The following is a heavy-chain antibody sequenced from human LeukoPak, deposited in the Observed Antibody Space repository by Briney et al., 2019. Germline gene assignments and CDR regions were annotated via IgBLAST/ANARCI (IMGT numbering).Heavy chain of an antibody. CDR2: IYYDGSNK. V-gene: IGHV3-33*01. J-gene: IGHJ3*02. CDR1: RFTFSRYA. Sequence: PGRSLRLSCAASRFTFSRYAMHWVRQAPGKGLEWVAVIYYDGSNKYYADSVKGRFTISRDNSKNTLYLQMNSLRAEDTAVYYCARDRSADDAFDIWGQGTMVTVSS. CDR3: ARDRSADDAFDI.